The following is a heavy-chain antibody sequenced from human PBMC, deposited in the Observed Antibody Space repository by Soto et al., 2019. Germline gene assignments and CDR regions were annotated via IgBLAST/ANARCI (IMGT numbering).Heavy chain of an antibody. V-gene: IGHV1-18*01. CDR2: ISASTRNT. J-gene: IGHJ2*01. Sequence: QVQLVQSGAEVKKPGASVKVSCQASGYTFTNYAISWVRQAPGQGLEWMGWISASTRNTDQAQNFQGRVTMTIDTPTNTANMELRSLRSDDTAVYYCARCYCGVGSCYACWHFDLWGRGTLVTVSS. CDR3: ARCYCGVGSCYACWHFDL. CDR1: GYTFTNYA. D-gene: IGHD2-15*01.